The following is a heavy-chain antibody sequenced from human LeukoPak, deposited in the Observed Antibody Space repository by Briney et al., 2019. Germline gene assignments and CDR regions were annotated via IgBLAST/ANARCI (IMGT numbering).Heavy chain of an antibody. Sequence: GGSLSLSCAASGFNFTNYNMNWVRQAPGKGLEWVSSIHSSSGSIYYADSLKGRFTISRDNAKNSLYLQMNSLRAEDTAVYYCARDLASDAFDILGQGTMVTVSS. CDR1: GFNFTNYN. V-gene: IGHV3-21*01. CDR3: ARDLASDAFDI. J-gene: IGHJ3*02. CDR2: IHSSSGSI.